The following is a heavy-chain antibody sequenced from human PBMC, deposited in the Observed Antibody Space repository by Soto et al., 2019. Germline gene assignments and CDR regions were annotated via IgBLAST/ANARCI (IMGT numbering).Heavy chain of an antibody. CDR3: ARSRLLGKGYYDDSSGYSIDY. CDR1: GGSIISYY. CDR2: IYYSGST. J-gene: IGHJ4*02. V-gene: IGHV4-59*08. Sequence: PSEALSLTCTVSGGSIISYYWSWIRQPPGKGLEWIGYIYYSGSTNYNPSLKSRVTISVDTSKNQFSLKLSSVTAADTAVYYCARSRLLGKGYYDDSSGYSIDYWGQGTLVTVSS. D-gene: IGHD3-22*01.